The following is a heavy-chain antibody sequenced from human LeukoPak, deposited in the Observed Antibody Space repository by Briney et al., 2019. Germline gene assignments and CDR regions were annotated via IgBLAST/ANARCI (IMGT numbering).Heavy chain of an antibody. J-gene: IGHJ5*02. D-gene: IGHD2-15*01. Sequence: SVKVSCKASGGTFSSYAIGWVRQAPGQGLEWMGGIIPIFGTANYAQKFQGRVTITADESTSTAYMELSSLRSEDTAVYYCARDRDCSGGSCYYGNDPWGQGTLVTVSS. CDR2: IIPIFGTA. CDR3: ARDRDCSGGSCYYGNDP. V-gene: IGHV1-69*13. CDR1: GGTFSSYA.